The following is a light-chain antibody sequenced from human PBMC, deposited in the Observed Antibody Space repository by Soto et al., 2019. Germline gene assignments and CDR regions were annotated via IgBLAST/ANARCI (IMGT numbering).Light chain of an antibody. CDR2: DVS. Sequence: QSALTQPASVSGSPGQSITVSCIGTSSDVGGYNYVSWYQQHPGKAPKLMIHDVSNRPSGVSNRFSGSKSGNTASLTISGLQAEDEAYYYCSSYASSNTQVFGGGTKLPS. CDR3: SSYASSNTQV. CDR1: SSDVGGYNY. J-gene: IGLJ2*01. V-gene: IGLV2-14*03.